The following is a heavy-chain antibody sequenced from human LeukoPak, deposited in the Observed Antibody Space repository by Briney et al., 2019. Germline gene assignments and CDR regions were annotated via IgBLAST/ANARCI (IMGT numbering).Heavy chain of an antibody. D-gene: IGHD3-22*01. CDR3: ARVGRYYDSSGGY. V-gene: IGHV1-2*02. CDR2: INPNSGGT. CDR1: GYTFTGYY. Sequence: ASVKVSCKAAGYTFTGYYMHWVRQAPGQGLEWMGWINPNSGGTNYAQKFQGRVTMTRDTSISTAYMELSRLRSDDTAVYYCARVGRYYDSSGGYWGQGTLVTVSS. J-gene: IGHJ4*02.